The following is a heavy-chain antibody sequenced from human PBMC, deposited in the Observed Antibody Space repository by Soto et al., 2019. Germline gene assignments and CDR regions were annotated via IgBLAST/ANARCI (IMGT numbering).Heavy chain of an antibody. J-gene: IGHJ4*02. V-gene: IGHV3-21*01. CDR3: AREGSCANYVCLPDY. CDR2: IDYNSNYI. CDR1: GFSCTFSS. D-gene: IGHD2-8*01. Sequence: GRSLILACAAAGFSCTFSSMAWGREGPGKGLEWVSSIDYNSNYIFYAESVRGRFTISRDNARNSLYLQMHSLRVEDTAVYYCAREGSCANYVCLPDYWGQGTLVTVSS.